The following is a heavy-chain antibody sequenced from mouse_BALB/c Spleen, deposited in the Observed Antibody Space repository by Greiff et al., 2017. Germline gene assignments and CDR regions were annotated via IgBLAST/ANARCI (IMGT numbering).Heavy chain of an antibody. V-gene: IGHV5-17*02. D-gene: IGHD3-3*01. CDR3: ARFLGAMDY. J-gene: IGHJ4*01. CDR1: GFTFSSFG. CDR2: ISSGSSTI. Sequence: EVHLVESGGGLVQPGGSRKLSCAASGFTFSSFGMHWVRQAPEKGLEWVAYISSGSSTIYYADTVKGRFTISRDNPKNTLFLQMTSLRSEDTAMYYCARFLGAMDYWGQGTSVTVSS.